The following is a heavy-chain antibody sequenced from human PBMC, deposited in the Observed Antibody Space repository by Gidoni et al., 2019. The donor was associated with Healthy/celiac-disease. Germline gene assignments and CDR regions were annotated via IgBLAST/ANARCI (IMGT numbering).Heavy chain of an antibody. Sequence: QVQLQESGPGLVKPSQTLSLTCTVSGGSISSGSYYWSWIRQPAGKGLEWIGRIYTSGSTNYNPSLKSRVTISVDTSKNQFSLKLSSVTAADTAVYYCARARWPQGYFDYWGQGTLVTVSS. CDR3: ARARWPQGYFDY. V-gene: IGHV4-61*02. CDR1: GGSISSGSYY. D-gene: IGHD2-15*01. J-gene: IGHJ4*02. CDR2: IYTSGST.